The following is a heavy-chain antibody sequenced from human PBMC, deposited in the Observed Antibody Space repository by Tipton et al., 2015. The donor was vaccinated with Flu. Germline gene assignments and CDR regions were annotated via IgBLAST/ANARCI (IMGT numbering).Heavy chain of an antibody. J-gene: IGHJ5*01. D-gene: IGHD4-11*01. CDR3: ARRDYSNYVSEPKNWFDS. CDR2: IFHSGNS. CDR1: GYSIRSSNYY. Sequence: TLSLTCAVSGYSIRSSNYYWGWIRQPPGKGLEWIGSIFHSGNSYHNPSLKSRVTMAVETSKNQFSLKLSSVTAADTAVYYCARRDYSNYVSEPKNWFDSWGQGAPVIVSS. V-gene: IGHV4-38-2*01.